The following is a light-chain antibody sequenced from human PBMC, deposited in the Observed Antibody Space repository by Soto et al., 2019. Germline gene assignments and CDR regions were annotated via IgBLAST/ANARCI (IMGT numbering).Light chain of an antibody. Sequence: TLSVSPGARANLSCRASQSVSDRVVWYQQKSGQAPSLLIYAASTRAAGVPARFSGSGSGTEFTLTISSLRSEDFAIYFCQQYNEWPTLGPGPKVDIK. J-gene: IGKJ3*01. CDR2: AAS. V-gene: IGKV3-15*01. CDR3: QQYNEWPT. CDR1: QSVSDR.